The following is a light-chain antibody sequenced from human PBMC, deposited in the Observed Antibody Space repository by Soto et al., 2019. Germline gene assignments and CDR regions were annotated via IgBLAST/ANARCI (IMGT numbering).Light chain of an antibody. CDR1: TTSVAVYNY. V-gene: IGLV2-11*01. CDR3: CSYEGSSNWL. J-gene: IGLJ3*02. CDR2: NVS. Sequence: QPVLTQPLSVSGSPGQSVTISCTGTTTSVAVYNYVSWYQHHPGKAPKLIIYNVSERPSGVSDRFSGSKSGNAASLTISGLQADDEADYYCCSYEGSSNWLFGGGTKLTVL.